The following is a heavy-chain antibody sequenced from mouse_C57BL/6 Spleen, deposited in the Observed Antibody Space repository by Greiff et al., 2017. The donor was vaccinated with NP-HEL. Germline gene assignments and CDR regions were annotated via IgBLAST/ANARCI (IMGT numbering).Heavy chain of an antibody. CDR1: GYTFTSYW. CDR2: IHPNSGST. J-gene: IGHJ2*01. CDR3: AREGTGIDY. V-gene: IGHV1-64*01. Sequence: QVQLKESGAELVKPGASVKLSCKASGYTFTSYWMHWVKQRPGQGLEWIGMIHPNSGSTNYNEKFKSKATLTVDKSSSTAYMQLSSLTSEDSAVYYCAREGTGIDYWGQGTTLTVSS. D-gene: IGHD4-1*01.